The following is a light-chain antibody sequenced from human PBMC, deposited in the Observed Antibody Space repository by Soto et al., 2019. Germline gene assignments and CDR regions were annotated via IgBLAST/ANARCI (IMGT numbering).Light chain of an antibody. CDR1: QSVSTK. J-gene: IGKJ1*01. Sequence: EIALTQSPATLSVSPGERATLSCRASQSVSTKLAWYQQKFGQAPRLLIYGASTRATGFPARFSGSVSGTDFTRTIISLQFEYSSVYYCHQYSDWPPWTFVQGTKVEIK. CDR2: GAS. V-gene: IGKV3D-15*01. CDR3: HQYSDWPPWT.